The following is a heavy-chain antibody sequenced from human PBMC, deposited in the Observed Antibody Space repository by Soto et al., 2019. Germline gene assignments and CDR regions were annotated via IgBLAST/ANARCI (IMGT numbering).Heavy chain of an antibody. J-gene: IGHJ4*02. CDR1: GGSISSSSYY. V-gene: IGHV4-39*01. CDR2: IYYSGST. CDR3: ASLRITIFGVVRYYFDY. Sequence: QLQLQESGPGLVKPSETLSLTCTVSGGSISSSSYYWGWIRQPPGKGLEWIGRIYYSGSTYYNPSLKSTVTISVNTSKNQFSLKLSSLIAADTAVYYCASLRITIFGVVRYYFDYWGQGTLVAVSS. D-gene: IGHD3-3*01.